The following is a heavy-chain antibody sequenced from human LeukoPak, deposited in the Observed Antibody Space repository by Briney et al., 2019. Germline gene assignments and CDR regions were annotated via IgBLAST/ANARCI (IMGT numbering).Heavy chain of an antibody. Sequence: ASVKVSCKASGYTFTGYYMHWVRQAPGQGLEWMGWINPNSGGTNYAQKFQGRVTMTRDTSISTAYMELSRLRSDDTAVYYCARSTTVVSSYYYYYFMDVRGKGTPVTVSS. CDR2: INPNSGGT. CDR1: GYTFTGYY. D-gene: IGHD4-23*01. V-gene: IGHV1-2*02. CDR3: ARSTTVVSSYYYYYFMDV. J-gene: IGHJ6*03.